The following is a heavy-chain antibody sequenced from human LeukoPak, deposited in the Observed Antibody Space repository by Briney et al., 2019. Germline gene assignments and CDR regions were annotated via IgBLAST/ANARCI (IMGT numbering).Heavy chain of an antibody. J-gene: IGHJ4*02. CDR3: AKDLAPHTIFGVAIHY. D-gene: IGHD3-3*01. CDR1: GFTFSSYA. CDR2: ISGSGGST. V-gene: IGHV3-23*01. Sequence: GASLRLSCAASGFTFSSYAMSWVRQAPGKGLEWVSIISGSGGSTYYAGSVKGRFTISRDNSKNTLYLQMNSLRAEDTAIYYCAKDLAPHTIFGVAIHYWGQGTLVTVSS.